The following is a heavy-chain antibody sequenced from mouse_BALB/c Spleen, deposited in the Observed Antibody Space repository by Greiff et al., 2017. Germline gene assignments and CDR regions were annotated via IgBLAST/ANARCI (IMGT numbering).Heavy chain of an antibody. D-gene: IGHD2-1*01. V-gene: IGHV5-4*02. CDR2: ISDGGSYT. CDR1: GFTFSDYY. J-gene: IGHJ1*01. CDR3: ARGGNGNYDV. Sequence: EVKLMESGGGLVKPGGSLKLSCAASGFTFSDYYMYWVRQTPEKRLEWVATISDGGSYTYYPDSVKGRFTISRDNAKNNLYLQMSSLKSEDTAMYYCARGGNGNYDVWGAGTTVTVSS.